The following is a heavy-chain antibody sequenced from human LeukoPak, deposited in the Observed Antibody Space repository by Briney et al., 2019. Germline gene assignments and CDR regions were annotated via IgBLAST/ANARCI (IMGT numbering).Heavy chain of an antibody. CDR1: GYTFTGHY. CDR2: INPNSCGT. V-gene: IGHV1-2*02. J-gene: IGHJ5*02. CDR3: ARSYDFWSGPPFDP. Sequence: ASVKVSCKASGYTFTGHYMHWVRQAPGQGLEWMGGINPNSCGTKYAQKFQGRVTLTRDTSISAAYMELSRLRCDDTAVYYCARSYDFWSGPPFDPWGQGTLVTVSS. D-gene: IGHD3-3*01.